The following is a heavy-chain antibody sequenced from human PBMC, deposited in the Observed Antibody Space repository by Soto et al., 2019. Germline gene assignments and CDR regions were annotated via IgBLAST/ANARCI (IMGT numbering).Heavy chain of an antibody. J-gene: IGHJ4*02. V-gene: IGHV1-69*02. CDR3: ARGPPTSYYYDSSGYYLDY. D-gene: IGHD3-22*01. CDR2: IIPILGIA. Sequence: QVQLVQSGAEVKKPGSSVKVSCKASGGTFSSYTISWVRQAPGQGLEWMGRIIPILGIANYAQKFQGRVTITADKSTSXAXTELSSLRSEDTAVYYCARGPPTSYYYDSSGYYLDYWGQGTLVTVSS. CDR1: GGTFSSYT.